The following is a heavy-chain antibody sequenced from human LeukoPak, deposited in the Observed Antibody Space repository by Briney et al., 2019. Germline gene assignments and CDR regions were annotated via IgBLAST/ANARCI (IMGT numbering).Heavy chain of an antibody. CDR1: GVSISSSNSY. CDR3: ARSLVGGNYFGY. Sequence: SETLSLTCTVSGVSISSSNSYWGWIRQPPGKGLEWIGSIYYSGNTYYNVSPKSQVSISIDTSKNQFSLRLTSVTAADTAVYYCARSLVGGNYFGYWGQGTLVTVSS. D-gene: IGHD4-23*01. V-gene: IGHV4-39*01. J-gene: IGHJ4*02. CDR2: IYYSGNT.